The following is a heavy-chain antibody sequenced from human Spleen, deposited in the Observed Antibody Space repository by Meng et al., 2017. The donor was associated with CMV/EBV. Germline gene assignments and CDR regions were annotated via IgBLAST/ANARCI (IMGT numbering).Heavy chain of an antibody. CDR1: TFSSYS. V-gene: IGHV3-21*01. D-gene: IGHD6-19*01. J-gene: IGHJ5*02. CDR3: ARGIYDSGWYVGPVDWFDR. CDR2: ISSIGSYM. Sequence: TFSSYSMNWVRQAPGKGLEWVSSISSIGSYMYYADSLAGRFTMSRDNAKNSLYLQMNSLRAEDTAVYYCARGIYDSGWYVGPVDWFDRWGQGTLVTVSS.